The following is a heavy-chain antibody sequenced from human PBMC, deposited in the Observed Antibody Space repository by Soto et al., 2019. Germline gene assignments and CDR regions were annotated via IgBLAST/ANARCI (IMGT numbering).Heavy chain of an antibody. V-gene: IGHV6-1*01. CDR1: GDSVSGNSAA. D-gene: IGHD3-16*01. CDR2: TYYRSKWYN. Sequence: PSPTFPRPFALPGDSVSGNSAAPYCTSQSQSRGIEWLGRTYYRSKWYNDYAVSVKSRITVTPDTSKNQLSLHMNSVTPEDTAVYYCARDFPYYESIHSYFDYWAQGALVTVPS. J-gene: IGHJ4*02. CDR3: ARDFPYYESIHSYFDY.